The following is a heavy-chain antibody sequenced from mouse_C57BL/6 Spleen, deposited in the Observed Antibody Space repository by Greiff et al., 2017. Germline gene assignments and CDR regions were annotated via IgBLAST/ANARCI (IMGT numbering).Heavy chain of an antibody. CDR3: ARSDGSSYVGYYFDY. Sequence: QVQLQQSGPELVKPGASVKISCKASGYEFSSSWMNWVKQRPGKGLEWIGRIYPGDGDTNYNGKFKGKATLTADKSSSTAYMQLSSLTSEDSAVYFCARSDGSSYVGYYFDYWGQGTTLTVSS. V-gene: IGHV1-82*01. CDR2: IYPGDGDT. J-gene: IGHJ2*01. D-gene: IGHD1-1*01. CDR1: GYEFSSSW.